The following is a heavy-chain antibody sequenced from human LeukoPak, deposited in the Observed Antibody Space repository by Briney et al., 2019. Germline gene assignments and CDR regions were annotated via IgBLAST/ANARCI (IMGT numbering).Heavy chain of an antibody. J-gene: IGHJ4*02. D-gene: IGHD5-18*01. CDR2: ISSSSSYI. V-gene: IGHV3-21*01. Sequence: PGGSLRLSCAASGFTFSSYSMNWVRQAPAKGLEWVSSISSSSSYIYYADSVKGRFTVSRENVKNSLYLQLNSLRAEDTAVYYCARDGGRGYTYGPPYYFDYWGQGTLVTVSS. CDR3: ARDGGRGYTYGPPYYFDY. CDR1: GFTFSSYS.